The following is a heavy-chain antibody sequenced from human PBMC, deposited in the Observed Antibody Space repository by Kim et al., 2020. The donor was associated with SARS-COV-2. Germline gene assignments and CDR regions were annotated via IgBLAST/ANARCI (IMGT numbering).Heavy chain of an antibody. J-gene: IGHJ4*02. CDR1: GGSFSGYY. D-gene: IGHD6-13*01. CDR3: ARGGRQGWQQLSGTASDY. Sequence: SETLSLTCAVYGGSFSGYYWSWIRQPPGKGLEWIGEINHSGSTNYNPSLKSRVTISVDTSKNQFSLKLSSVTAADTAVYYCARGGRQGWQQLSGTASDYWGQGTLVTVSS. CDR2: INHSGST. V-gene: IGHV4-34*01.